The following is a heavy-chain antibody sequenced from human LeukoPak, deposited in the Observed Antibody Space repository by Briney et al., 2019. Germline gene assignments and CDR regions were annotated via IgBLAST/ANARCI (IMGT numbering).Heavy chain of an antibody. CDR1: GGSISSYY. V-gene: IGHV4-59*01. CDR2: IYYSGSA. J-gene: IGHJ3*02. CDR3: ARSSGWSKGAFDI. Sequence: SETLSLTCTVSGGSISSYYWSWIRQPPGKGLEWIGYIYYSGSANYNPSLKSRVTISVDTSKNQFSLKLSSVTAADTAVYYCARSSGWSKGAFDIWGQGTMVTVSS. D-gene: IGHD6-19*01.